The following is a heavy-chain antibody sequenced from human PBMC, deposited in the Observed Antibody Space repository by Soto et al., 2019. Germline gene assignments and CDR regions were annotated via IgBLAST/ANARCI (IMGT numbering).Heavy chain of an antibody. Sequence: QVQLVESGGGVVQPGRSLRLSCAASGFTFSSHAMHWVRQAPGKGLEWVAFISYDGSNQHYADSVKGRFTIFRDNSENTLYLQMNSLRGEDTAMYYCARDLGAWKFDYWGQGTLVTVSS. CDR2: ISYDGSNQ. V-gene: IGHV3-30-3*01. J-gene: IGHJ4*02. CDR1: GFTFSSHA. D-gene: IGHD1-1*01. CDR3: ARDLGAWKFDY.